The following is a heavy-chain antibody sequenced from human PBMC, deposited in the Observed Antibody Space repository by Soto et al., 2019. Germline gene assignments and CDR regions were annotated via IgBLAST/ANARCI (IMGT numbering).Heavy chain of an antibody. Sequence: SETLSLTCSVSGGSISSYYWSWIRQPPGKGLEWIGSIYYSGSTYYNPSLKSRLTISVDTSKNQFSLKLSSVTAADTAVYYCARHTPAISISDHWGQGTLVTVSS. D-gene: IGHD2-15*01. CDR3: ARHTPAISISDH. CDR1: GGSISSYY. J-gene: IGHJ4*02. CDR2: IYYSGST. V-gene: IGHV4-59*05.